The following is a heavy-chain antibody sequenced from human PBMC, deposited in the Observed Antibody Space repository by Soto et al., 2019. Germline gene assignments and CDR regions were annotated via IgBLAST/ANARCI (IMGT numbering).Heavy chain of an antibody. CDR1: GASISGFY. D-gene: IGHD1-1*01. Sequence: SETLSLTCTVSGASISGFYWSWIRKSAGEGLEWIGRIYATGTTDYNPSLKSRVTMSVDTSKKQFSLKLRSVTAADTAVYYCVRDGTKTLRDWFDPWGQGISVTVSS. CDR3: VRDGTKTLRDWFDP. CDR2: IYATGTT. J-gene: IGHJ5*02. V-gene: IGHV4-4*07.